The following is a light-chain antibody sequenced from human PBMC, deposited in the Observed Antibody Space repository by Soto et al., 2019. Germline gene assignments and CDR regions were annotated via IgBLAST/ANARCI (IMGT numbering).Light chain of an antibody. J-gene: IGLJ2*01. CDR3: AAWDDSLSGPV. V-gene: IGLV1-44*01. CDR2: SNY. CDR1: NSNIGSNS. Sequence: QSVLTQPPSASGTPGQRVTVSCSGSNSNIGSNSVSWYRQFPGTAPKLLIYSNYQRPPGVPDRFSGSKSGTSASLAISGLQSEDEADYYCAAWDDSLSGPVFGGGTKLTVL.